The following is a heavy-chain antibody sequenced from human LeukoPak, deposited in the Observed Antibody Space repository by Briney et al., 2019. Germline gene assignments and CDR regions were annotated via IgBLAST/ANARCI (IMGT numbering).Heavy chain of an antibody. CDR3: ARGRGLAVAGLHAYYYYGMDV. J-gene: IGHJ6*02. D-gene: IGHD6-19*01. Sequence: PSETLSLTCAVYGGSFSGYYWSWIRQPPGRGLEWIGEINHSGSTNYNPSLKSRVTISVDTSKNQFSLKLSSVTAADTAVYYCARGRGLAVAGLHAYYYYGMDVWGQGTTVTVSS. CDR1: GGSFSGYY. CDR2: INHSGST. V-gene: IGHV4-34*01.